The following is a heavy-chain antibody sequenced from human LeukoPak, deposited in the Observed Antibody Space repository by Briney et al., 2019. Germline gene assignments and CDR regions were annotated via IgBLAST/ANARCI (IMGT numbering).Heavy chain of an antibody. J-gene: IGHJ4*02. CDR1: GGSFSGYY. D-gene: IGHD2-15*01. Sequence: MTSETLSLTCAVYGGSFSGYYWSWIRQPPGKGLEWIGEINHSGSTNYNPSLKSRVTMSVDTSKNQFSLKLSSVTTADTAVYYCARERRLDIVVVVIDYWGQGTLVTVSS. CDR3: ARERRLDIVVVVIDY. CDR2: INHSGST. V-gene: IGHV4-34*01.